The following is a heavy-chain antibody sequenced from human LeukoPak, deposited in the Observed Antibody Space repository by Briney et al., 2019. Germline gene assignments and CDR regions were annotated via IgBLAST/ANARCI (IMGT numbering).Heavy chain of an antibody. D-gene: IGHD5-24*01. Sequence: SETLSLTCIVSGGSIRTSSYYWGWIRQPPGKGLEWIGSIYYSGSTYYNPSLKSRVTISVDTSKNQFSLKLSSVTAADTAVYYCARDGYNSRGFDYWGQGTLVTVSS. CDR3: ARDGYNSRGFDY. CDR1: GGSIRTSSYY. J-gene: IGHJ4*02. CDR2: IYYSGST. V-gene: IGHV4-39*07.